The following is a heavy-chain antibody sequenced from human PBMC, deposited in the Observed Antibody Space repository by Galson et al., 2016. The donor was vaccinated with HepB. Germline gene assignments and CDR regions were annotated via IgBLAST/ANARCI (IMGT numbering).Heavy chain of an antibody. Sequence: SLRLSCAASGFTFSLYAMTWVRQAPGKGLECVSAISGSGGTTWNADSVRGRFSISRDNSRNTLYLQMNSLRAEDTAVYYCAKDLLSTRSWYGGIDYWGQGTLVTASS. CDR1: GFTFSLYA. J-gene: IGHJ4*02. V-gene: IGHV3-23*01. D-gene: IGHD6-13*01. CDR2: ISGSGGTT. CDR3: AKDLLSTRSWYGGIDY.